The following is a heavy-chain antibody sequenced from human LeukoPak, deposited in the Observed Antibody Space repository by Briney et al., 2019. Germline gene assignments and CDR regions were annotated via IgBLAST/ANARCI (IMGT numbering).Heavy chain of an antibody. V-gene: IGHV4-59*01. CDR2: IYYSGGT. J-gene: IGHJ5*02. Sequence: SETLSLTCTVSGGSISSYYWSWIRQPPGKGLEWIGYIYYSGGTNYNPSLKSRVTISVDTSKNQFSLKLRSVTAADTAVYYCARHRPLSNWFDPWGQGTLVTVSS. D-gene: IGHD2-15*01. CDR1: GGSISSYY. CDR3: ARHRPLSNWFDP.